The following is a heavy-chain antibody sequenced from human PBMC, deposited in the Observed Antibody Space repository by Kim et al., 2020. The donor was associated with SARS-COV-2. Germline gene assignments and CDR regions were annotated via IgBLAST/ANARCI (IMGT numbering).Heavy chain of an antibody. J-gene: IGHJ5*02. CDR3: ARGTFQQGFDP. CDR2: INSEGGHT. Sequence: GGSLRLSCEASGFTFSNYWMNWVRQGPGKGLVWVSRINSEGGHTHYADSVKGRFTIARDNAENKLHLQLNSLGVEDTAIYYCARGTFQQGFDPWGQGTLVTVSS. V-gene: IGHV3-74*01. CDR1: GFTFSNYW.